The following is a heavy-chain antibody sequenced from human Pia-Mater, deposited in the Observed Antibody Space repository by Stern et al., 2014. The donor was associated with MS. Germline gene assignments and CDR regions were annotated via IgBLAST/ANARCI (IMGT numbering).Heavy chain of an antibody. CDR2: IYWDDDK. CDR1: GFSLSTSGMR. Sequence: QVTLKESGPALVKPTQTLTLTCTFSGFSLSTSGMRVSWIRQPSGKALEXLARIYWDDDKFYSTSLKTRLTISKDTSKNQVVLTMTNMDPVDTATYYCARSPPYYEFWNDYYYFDYWGQGTLVAVSS. CDR3: ARSPPYYEFWNDYYYFDY. D-gene: IGHD3-3*01. J-gene: IGHJ4*02. V-gene: IGHV2-70*04.